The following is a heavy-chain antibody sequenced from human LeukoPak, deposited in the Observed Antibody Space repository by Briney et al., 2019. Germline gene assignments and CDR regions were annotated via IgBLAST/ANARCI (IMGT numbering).Heavy chain of an antibody. D-gene: IGHD4-23*01. J-gene: IGHJ1*01. CDR2: ISSSSSYI. Sequence: GGSLRLSCAASGFTFSSYSMNWVRQAPGKGLEWVSSISSSSSYICYADSVKGRFTISRDNAKNSLYLQMNSLRAEDTAVYYCARVPNDYGGNRLLAEYFQHWGQGTLVTVSS. V-gene: IGHV3-21*01. CDR3: ARVPNDYGGNRLLAEYFQH. CDR1: GFTFSSYS.